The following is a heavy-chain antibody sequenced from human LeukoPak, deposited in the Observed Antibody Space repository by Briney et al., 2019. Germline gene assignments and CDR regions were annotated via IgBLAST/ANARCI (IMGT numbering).Heavy chain of an antibody. CDR3: AKATRGYSGYDSIY. CDR1: GFTFSSYA. D-gene: IGHD5-12*01. CDR2: ISGSGGST. Sequence: PGGSLRLSCAASGFTFSSYAMSWVCQAPGKGLEWVSAISGSGGSTYYADSVKGRFTISRDNSKNTLYLQMNSLRAEDTAVYYCAKATRGYSGYDSIYWGQGTLVTVSS. V-gene: IGHV3-23*01. J-gene: IGHJ4*02.